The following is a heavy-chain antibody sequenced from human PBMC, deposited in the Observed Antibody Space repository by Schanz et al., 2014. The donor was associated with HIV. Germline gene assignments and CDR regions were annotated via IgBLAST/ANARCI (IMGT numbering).Heavy chain of an antibody. V-gene: IGHV1-2*02. CDR2: INPNSGDT. CDR1: GYTFTGYY. CDR3: VREHYYDATTSSNF. J-gene: IGHJ4*02. D-gene: IGHD3-16*01. Sequence: QVQLVQSGAEVKEPGASVKVSCKASGYTFTGYYLHWVRQAPGQGLEWMGWINPNSGDTNYAQKFQGRVTLTRDTSISTVYMELSRLRFDDTAMFYCVREHYYDATTSSNFWGQGTLVTVSS.